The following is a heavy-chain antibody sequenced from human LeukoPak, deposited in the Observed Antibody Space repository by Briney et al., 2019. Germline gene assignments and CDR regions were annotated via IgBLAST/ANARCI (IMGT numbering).Heavy chain of an antibody. V-gene: IGHV3-53*01. CDR1: GFTVSSNS. CDR2: IYSDNT. D-gene: IGHD3-3*01. Sequence: GGSLRLSCTVSGFTVSSNSMSWVRQAPGKGLEWVSFIYSDNTHYSDSVKGRFTISRDNSKNTLYLQMNSLRAEDTAVYYCARDTPPDYDFWSGYYFDAFDIWGQGTMVTVSS. CDR3: ARDTPPDYDFWSGYYFDAFDI. J-gene: IGHJ3*02.